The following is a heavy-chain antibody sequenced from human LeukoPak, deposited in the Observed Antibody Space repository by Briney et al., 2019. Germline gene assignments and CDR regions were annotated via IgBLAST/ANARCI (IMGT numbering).Heavy chain of an antibody. Sequence: ASVKVSCKASGGTFSSYAISWVRQAPGQGLEWMGGIIPIFGTANYAQKFQGRVTITTDESTSTAYMELSSLRSVDTAVYYCARDRLDIVPSGYYYYYYMDVWGKGTTVTVSS. CDR2: IIPIFGTA. CDR3: ARDRLDIVPSGYYYYYYMDV. CDR1: GGTFSSYA. V-gene: IGHV1-69*05. D-gene: IGHD2-2*03. J-gene: IGHJ6*03.